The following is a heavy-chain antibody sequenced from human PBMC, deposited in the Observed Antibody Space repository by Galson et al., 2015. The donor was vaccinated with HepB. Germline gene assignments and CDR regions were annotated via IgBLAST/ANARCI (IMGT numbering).Heavy chain of an antibody. Sequence: SLRLSCAASGFTFSSYAMSWVRQAPGKGLEWVSAISGSGGSTYYADSVKGRFTISRDNSKNTLYLQMNSLRAEDTAVYYCAKDRIHYGDYAFAPWFDPWGQGTLVTVSS. CDR3: AKDRIHYGDYAFAPWFDP. D-gene: IGHD4-17*01. CDR2: ISGSGGST. CDR1: GFTFSSYA. V-gene: IGHV3-23*01. J-gene: IGHJ5*02.